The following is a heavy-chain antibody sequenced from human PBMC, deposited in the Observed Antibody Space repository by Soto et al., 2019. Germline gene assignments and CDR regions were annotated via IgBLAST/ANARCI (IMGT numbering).Heavy chain of an antibody. J-gene: IGHJ3*02. CDR3: VKDQRGAWGSYRFQI. CDR1: RLTFSASV. Sequence: GGSLRLSCAASRLTFSASVIHWVRQAPGKGLEWVSGISSDGSDKNYADSVKGRFTISRDNSKNTLFLQLNSLRPEDTAVYYCVKDQRGAWGSYRFQIWGQGTTVTV. D-gene: IGHD3-16*02. CDR2: ISSDGSDK. V-gene: IGHV3-30*18.